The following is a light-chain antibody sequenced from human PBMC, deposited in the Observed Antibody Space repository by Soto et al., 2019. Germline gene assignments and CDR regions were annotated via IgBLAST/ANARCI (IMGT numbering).Light chain of an antibody. CDR1: QFIRTN. J-gene: IGKJ4*01. CDR3: QQHSDWPLT. CDR2: GAS. V-gene: IGKV3-15*01. Sequence: EIVMTQSPATLSVSPGERVTLSCRASQFIRTNLAWYQQRPGQSPRLLIYGASTRATGIPARFSGSGSWTEFTLTISSLQSEDFAVYFCQQHSDWPLTFGGGTKIEIK.